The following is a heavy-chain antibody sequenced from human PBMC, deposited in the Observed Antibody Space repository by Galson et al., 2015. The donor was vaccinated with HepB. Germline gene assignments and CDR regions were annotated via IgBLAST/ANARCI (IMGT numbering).Heavy chain of an antibody. V-gene: IGHV3-11*01. CDR2: ISSSGSTI. CDR3: LLYSTSQGGGY. Sequence: SLRLSCAASGFIFSDYYMSWIRQPPGKGLEWVSYISSSGSTIYYADSVKGRFTISRDNAKNSVYLQMNSLGAEDTAVYSCLLYSTSQGGGYWGQGTLVTVSS. D-gene: IGHD2-2*01. J-gene: IGHJ4*02. CDR1: GFIFSDYY.